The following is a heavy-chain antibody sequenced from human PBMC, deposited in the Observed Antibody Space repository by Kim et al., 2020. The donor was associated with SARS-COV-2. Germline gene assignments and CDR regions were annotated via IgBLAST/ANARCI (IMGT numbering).Heavy chain of an antibody. V-gene: IGHV4-34*01. Sequence: ESRVTLAVDTSKNQFSLKLSSVTAADTAVYYCARGSLPIRHIAVAGMDVWGQGTTVTVSS. CDR3: ARGSLPIRHIAVAGMDV. J-gene: IGHJ6*02. D-gene: IGHD6-19*01.